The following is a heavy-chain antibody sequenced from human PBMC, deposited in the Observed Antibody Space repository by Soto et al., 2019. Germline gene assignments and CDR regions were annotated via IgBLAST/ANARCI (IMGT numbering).Heavy chain of an antibody. Sequence: KTSETLSLTCAVSGGSFTSNNWWTWVRQPPGQGLEWIGDIYRTGSTNYNPSLKSRVTISLDKSENQFSLKVTSLTAADTAVYYCASRDPGTSVDYWGQGTLVTVSS. CDR2: IYRTGST. D-gene: IGHD1-7*01. CDR1: GGSFTSNNW. J-gene: IGHJ4*02. V-gene: IGHV4-4*02. CDR3: ASRDPGTSVDY.